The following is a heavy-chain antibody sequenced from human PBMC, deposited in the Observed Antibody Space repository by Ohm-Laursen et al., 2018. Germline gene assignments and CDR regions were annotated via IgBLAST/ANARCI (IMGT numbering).Heavy chain of an antibody. CDR2: IYYSGST. V-gene: IGHV4-28*01. J-gene: IGHJ5*02. Sequence: PSETLSLTWAVSGYSISSSNWWGWIRQPPGKGLEWIGYIYYSGSTYYNPSLKSRVTMSVDTSKNQFSLKLSSVTAVDTAVYYCARIVDGGLRFGRWFDPWGQGTLVTVSS. CDR3: ARIVDGGLRFGRWFDP. CDR1: GYSISSSNW. D-gene: IGHD5-12*01.